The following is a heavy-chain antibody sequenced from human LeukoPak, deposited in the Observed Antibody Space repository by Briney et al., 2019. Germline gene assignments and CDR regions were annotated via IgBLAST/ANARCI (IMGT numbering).Heavy chain of an antibody. D-gene: IGHD6-25*01. CDR1: EFNFGNYW. CDR2: IKQDGSDR. V-gene: IGHV3-7*03. CDR3: ARDSAAHGGY. J-gene: IGHJ4*02. Sequence: GGSLRISCVVSEFNFGNYWMSWVRQTPGKGLEWVANIKQDGSDRYYVDSVKGRFIISRDNAKNSLYLQMNSLRDEDTAVYYCARDSAAHGGYWGQGTPVIVSS.